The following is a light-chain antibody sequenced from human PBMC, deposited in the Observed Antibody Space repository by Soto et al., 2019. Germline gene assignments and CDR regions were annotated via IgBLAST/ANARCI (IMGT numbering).Light chain of an antibody. J-gene: IGKJ1*01. V-gene: IGKV3-20*01. CDR1: QSVSSSY. CDR2: GAS. CDR3: QQYVSSPVT. Sequence: EIVLTQSPGSLSLSPGERATVSCRASQSVSSSYLTWFQHRPGQAPRLLIYGASSRATGIPDRFSGSGSGTDLTLTISSLEPEDFAVYYCQQYVSSPVTFGQGTKVEVK.